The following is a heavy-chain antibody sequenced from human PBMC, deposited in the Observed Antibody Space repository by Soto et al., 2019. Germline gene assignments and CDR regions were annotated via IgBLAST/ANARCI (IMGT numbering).Heavy chain of an antibody. D-gene: IGHD3-3*01. CDR3: ARAFLEWLLPLFDY. Sequence: SETLSLSCTVSGVSISSGGYYWSWIRQHPGKGLEWIGYIYYSGSTYYNPSLKSRVTISVDTSKNQFSLKLSSVTAADTAVYYCARAFLEWLLPLFDYWGQGTLVTVSS. V-gene: IGHV4-31*03. J-gene: IGHJ4*02. CDR1: GVSISSGGYY. CDR2: IYYSGST.